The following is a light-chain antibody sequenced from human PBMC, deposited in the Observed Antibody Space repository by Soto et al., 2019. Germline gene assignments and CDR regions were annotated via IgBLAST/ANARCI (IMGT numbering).Light chain of an antibody. CDR3: KSYTSKSTGV. V-gene: IGLV2-14*01. Sequence: QSALTQPASVSGSPGQSITISCTGTSSDVGGYGYVSWYQQHPGKAPKLIIYEVSNRPSGVSNRFSGSKSGNTASLTISGLQAEDAADYYCKSYTSKSTGVFGTGTKLTVL. CDR1: SSDVGGYGY. CDR2: EVS. J-gene: IGLJ1*01.